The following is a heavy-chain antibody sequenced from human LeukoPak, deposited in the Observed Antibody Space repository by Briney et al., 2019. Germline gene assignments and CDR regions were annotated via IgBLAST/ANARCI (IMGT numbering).Heavy chain of an antibody. J-gene: IGHJ4*02. CDR1: GGSISSYY. CDR3: ARAYCGGDCYPDY. V-gene: IGHV4-4*07. Sequence: PSETLSLTCTVSGGSISSYYWSWIPQPAGKGLEWIWRISISGSTNYNPSLKSRVTMSVDTSKTQFTLKLSSVTAADTAVYYGARAYCGGDCYPDYWGQGTLVTVSS. D-gene: IGHD2-21*02. CDR2: ISISGST.